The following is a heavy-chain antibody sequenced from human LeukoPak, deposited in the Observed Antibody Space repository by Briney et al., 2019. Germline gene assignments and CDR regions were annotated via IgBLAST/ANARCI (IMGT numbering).Heavy chain of an antibody. D-gene: IGHD3-10*01. CDR1: GFTFSSYV. CDR3: AREETSNYGYYFDC. J-gene: IGHJ4*02. V-gene: IGHV3-30*04. CDR2: ISYDGSNE. Sequence: GRSLRLSCAASGFTFSSYVMHWVRQAPGKGLEWVAIISYDGSNEYYADSVKGRFTISRDNSKNTLYLQMNSLRAEDTAVYYCAREETSNYGYYFDCWGQGTLVTVSS.